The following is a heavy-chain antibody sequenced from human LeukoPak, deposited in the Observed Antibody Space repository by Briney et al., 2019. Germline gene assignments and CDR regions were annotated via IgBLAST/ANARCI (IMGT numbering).Heavy chain of an antibody. J-gene: IGHJ3*02. CDR3: ARPGRADAFDI. V-gene: IGHV3-7*04. Sequence: PGRSLRLSCAASGFTFSGYWMNWVRQAPGKGLEWVANIKQDGSEKYYVHSVKGRFTISRDNAKNSLYLQMNRLRAEDTAVYYCARPGRADAFDIWGQGTMVTVSS. CDR1: GFTFSGYW. CDR2: IKQDGSEK.